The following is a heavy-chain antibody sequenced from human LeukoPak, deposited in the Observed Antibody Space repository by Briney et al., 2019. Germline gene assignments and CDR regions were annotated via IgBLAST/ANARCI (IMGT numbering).Heavy chain of an antibody. CDR3: ARGQKYRNGYTVTELGSGYFAY. V-gene: IGHV4-59*01. D-gene: IGHD5-18*01. J-gene: IGHJ4*02. CDR1: GGSISSYY. Sequence: SETLSLTCSVSGGSISSYYWNWIRQTPGKGLEWIGYIYYSGRTNYNPSLKSRVTISVDTSKNQFSLTLSSVTTADTAVYYCARGQKYRNGYTVTELGSGYFAYWGQGTLVTVSS. CDR2: IYYSGRT.